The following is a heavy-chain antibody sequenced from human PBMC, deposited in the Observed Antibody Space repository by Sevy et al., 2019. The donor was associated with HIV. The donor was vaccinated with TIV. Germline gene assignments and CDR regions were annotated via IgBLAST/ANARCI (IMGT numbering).Heavy chain of an antibody. CDR3: ACLHLGDCSGGSCYHFDY. D-gene: IGHD2-15*01. V-gene: IGHV4-39*01. CDR2: IYYSGST. J-gene: IGHJ4*02. CDR1: GGSISSSSYY. Sequence: SETLSLTCTVSGGSISSSSYYWGWIRQPPGKGLEWIGSIYYSGSTYYNPSLKSRVTISVDTSKNQFSLKLSSVTAADTAVYYCACLHLGDCSGGSCYHFDYWGQGTLVTVSS.